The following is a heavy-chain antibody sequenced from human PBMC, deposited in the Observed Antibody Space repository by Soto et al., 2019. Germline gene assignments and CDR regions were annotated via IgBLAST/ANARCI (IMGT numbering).Heavy chain of an antibody. Sequence: PEDRCLPWTGSGGIPRRCSLSLCRHPPGMGLDCIGYIYYSGSTNYNPSLKSRVTISVDTSKNQFSLKLSSVTAADTAVYYCARGAMGDYYYYGMDVWGQGTTVTVSS. V-gene: IGHV4-59*08. CDR3: ARGAMGDYYYYGMDV. D-gene: IGHD5-18*01. J-gene: IGHJ6*02. CDR1: GGIPRRCS. CDR2: IYYSGST.